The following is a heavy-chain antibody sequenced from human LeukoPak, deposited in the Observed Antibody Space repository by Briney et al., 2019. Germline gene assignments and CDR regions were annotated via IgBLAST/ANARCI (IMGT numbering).Heavy chain of an antibody. CDR1: GYTFTGYY. CDR3: ARLYSGYGNYSYYKDV. J-gene: IGHJ6*03. Sequence: EASVKVSCKASGYTFTGYYIHWVRQAPGQGLEWMGWINPNSGGTNYAQKFQGRVTMTRDTSISTAYMELSRLRSDDTAVYYCARLYSGYGNYSYYKDVWDKGTTVTVSS. V-gene: IGHV1-2*02. CDR2: INPNSGGT. D-gene: IGHD5-12*01.